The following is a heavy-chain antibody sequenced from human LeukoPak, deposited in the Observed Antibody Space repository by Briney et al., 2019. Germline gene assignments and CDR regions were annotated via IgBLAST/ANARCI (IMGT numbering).Heavy chain of an antibody. Sequence: GGSLRLSCAASGFTFSSYSMNWVRQAPGKGLEWVSSISSSSSYIYYADSVKGRFTISRDNAKNTLYLQMGSLRAEDMAVYYCARSHYDILTGSYVDYWVQATLVTVSS. CDR2: ISSSSSYI. V-gene: IGHV3-21*01. CDR3: ARSHYDILTGSYVDY. J-gene: IGHJ4*02. D-gene: IGHD3-9*01. CDR1: GFTFSSYS.